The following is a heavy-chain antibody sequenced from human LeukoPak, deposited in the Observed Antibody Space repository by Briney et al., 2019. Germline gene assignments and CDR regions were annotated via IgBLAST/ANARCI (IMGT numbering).Heavy chain of an antibody. CDR1: GGSISSYY. CDR3: ARGHDSSGYPYYFDY. Sequence: SETLSLTCTVSGGSISSYYWSWIRQPAGKGLEWIGRIYTSGSTNYNPSLKSRVTMSVDTSKNQFSLKLSSVTAADTAVYHCARGHDSSGYPYYFDYWGQGTLVTVSS. CDR2: IYTSGST. D-gene: IGHD3-22*01. J-gene: IGHJ4*02. V-gene: IGHV4-4*07.